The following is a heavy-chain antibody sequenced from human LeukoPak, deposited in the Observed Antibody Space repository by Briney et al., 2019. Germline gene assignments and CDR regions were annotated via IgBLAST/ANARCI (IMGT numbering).Heavy chain of an antibody. V-gene: IGHV4-34*01. CDR1: GGTFSGYY. J-gene: IGHJ6*03. D-gene: IGHD3-3*01. CDR3: ARARITIFGVVILNYYYYMDV. CDR2: INHSGST. Sequence: SETLSLTCAVYGGTFSGYYWSWIRQPPGKGLEWIGEINHSGSTNYNPSLKSQVTISVDTSKNQFSLKLSSVTAADTAVYYCARARITIFGVVILNYYYYMDVWGKGTTVTVSS.